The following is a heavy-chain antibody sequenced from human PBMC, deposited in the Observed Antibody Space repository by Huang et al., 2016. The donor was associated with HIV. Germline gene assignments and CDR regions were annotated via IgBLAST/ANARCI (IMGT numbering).Heavy chain of an antibody. CDR2: MHYGGRT. J-gene: IGHJ4*02. Sequence: LLLRESGSGLVKTSETMSLSCTVAFASISGSSKYWTWVRQAPGKGLEWIAGMHYGGRTYYNPSLKSRVSMSVDTSHNQHFALTLASVTAADTAVYFCASGPVIVSISRFYFEQWGPGILVTV. D-gene: IGHD3-22*01. V-gene: IGHV4-39*02. CDR3: ASGPVIVSISRFYFEQ. CDR1: FASISGSSKY.